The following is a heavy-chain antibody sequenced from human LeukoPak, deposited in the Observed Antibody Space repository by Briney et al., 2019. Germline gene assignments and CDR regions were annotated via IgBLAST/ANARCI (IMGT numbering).Heavy chain of an antibody. V-gene: IGHV3-74*01. D-gene: IGHD3-22*01. CDR3: ARAYYDSSGSFDY. CDR2: INSDGSST. J-gene: IGHJ4*02. CDR1: GFSFSSYW. Sequence: GGSLRLSCAASGFSFSSYWMHWVRQAPGKGLVWVSRINSDGSSTSYADSVKGRFTISRDNAKNTLYLQMNSLRAEDTAVYYCARAYYDSSGSFDYWGQGTLVTVSS.